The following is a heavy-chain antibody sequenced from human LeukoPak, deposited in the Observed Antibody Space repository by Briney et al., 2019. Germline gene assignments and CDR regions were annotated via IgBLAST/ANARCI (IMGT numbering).Heavy chain of an antibody. D-gene: IGHD3-10*01. J-gene: IGHJ4*02. CDR2: INPNSGGT. V-gene: IGHV1-2*02. CDR1: GYTFTGYY. Sequence: VASVKVSCKASGYTFTGYYMHWVRQAPGQGLEWMGWINPNSGGTNYAQKFQGRVTMTRDTSISTAYMELSRLRSDDTAVYYCARDRGDYYGSGSYYNVDNYWGQGTLVTVSS. CDR3: ARDRGDYYGSGSYYNVDNY.